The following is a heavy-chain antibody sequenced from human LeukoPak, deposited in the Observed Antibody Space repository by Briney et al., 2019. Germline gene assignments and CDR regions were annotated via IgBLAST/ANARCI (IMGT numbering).Heavy chain of an antibody. Sequence: SETLSLTCTVSGGSISSYYWSWSRQPPGKGLEWIGYIYYSGSTNYNPSLKSRVTISVYTSKNQFSLKLSTVTAADTAVYYCARANIVRATLDYWGQGTLVTVSS. CDR2: IYYSGST. J-gene: IGHJ4*02. D-gene: IGHD1-26*01. CDR1: GGSISSYY. V-gene: IGHV4-59*01. CDR3: ARANIVRATLDY.